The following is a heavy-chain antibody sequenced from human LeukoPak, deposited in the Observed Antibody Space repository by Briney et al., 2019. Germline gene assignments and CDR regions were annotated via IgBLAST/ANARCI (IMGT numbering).Heavy chain of an antibody. CDR1: VGSFSGYY. V-gene: IGHV4-34*01. Sequence: SETLSLTCAVYVGSFSGYYWTWIRQPPGKGLEWIGEINHSGSTNYNPSLKSRVTISVDTSKNQFSLKLSSVTAADTAVYFCARAEGYYDSSGYRGGSASVSYWGRGTLVTVSS. D-gene: IGHD3-22*01. CDR2: INHSGST. CDR3: ARAEGYYDSSGYRGGSASVSY. J-gene: IGHJ4*02.